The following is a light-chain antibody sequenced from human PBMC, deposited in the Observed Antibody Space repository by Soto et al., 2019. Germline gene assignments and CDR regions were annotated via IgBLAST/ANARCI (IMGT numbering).Light chain of an antibody. CDR3: QQYYNYPWT. V-gene: IGKV1-8*01. CDR1: QGISSY. J-gene: IGKJ1*01. CDR2: AAS. Sequence: AIRMTQSPSSFSASTGDRVTITCRASQGISSYLAWYQQKPGKAPKLLIYAASTLQSGVPSRFSGSGSGTDFTLTISCLQSEDFATYYCQQYYNYPWTFGQGPKVEIK.